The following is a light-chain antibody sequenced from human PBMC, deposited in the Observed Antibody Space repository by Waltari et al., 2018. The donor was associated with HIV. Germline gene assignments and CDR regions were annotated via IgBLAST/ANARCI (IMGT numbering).Light chain of an antibody. CDR3: SSYTSSITVV. V-gene: IGLV2-14*01. J-gene: IGLJ2*01. Sequence: QSALTQPASVSGSPGPSITISCTGTSSDIGLYHYVPRYQQHPGKAPKLMIYEVSNRPSGVSNRFSGSKSGNTASLTISGLQAEDEADYYCSSYTSSITVVFGGGTKLTVL. CDR1: SSDIGLYHY. CDR2: EVS.